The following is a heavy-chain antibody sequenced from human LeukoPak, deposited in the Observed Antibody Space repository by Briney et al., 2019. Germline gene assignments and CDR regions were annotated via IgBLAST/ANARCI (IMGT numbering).Heavy chain of an antibody. J-gene: IGHJ6*02. CDR3: AKVLANDLWSGYYYYGMDV. Sequence: PGGSLRLSCAASGFTFSTSVMSWVRQAPGKGLERVSGIDGGGDVTYYADSVKGRFTISRDNSKNTLYLQMNSLRAEDTAVYYCAKVLANDLWSGYYYYGMDVWGQGTTVTVSS. CDR2: IDGGGDVT. V-gene: IGHV3-23*01. D-gene: IGHD3-3*01. CDR1: GFTFSTSV.